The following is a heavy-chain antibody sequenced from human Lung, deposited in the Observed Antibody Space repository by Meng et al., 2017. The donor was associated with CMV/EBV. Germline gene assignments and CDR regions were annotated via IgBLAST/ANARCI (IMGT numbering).Heavy chain of an antibody. J-gene: IGHJ4*02. CDR3: ALDLGYSSSWYFQYYFDC. V-gene: IGHV1-46*01. CDR2: INPSDNTT. Sequence: ASVNVSSKSTGYTLTNYYIHWVRQAPGQGLEWMGIINPSDNTTIYSQKFQGRATMTSDTSTSTVYMELSSLRSDDTALYYCALDLGYSSSWYFQYYFDCWGQGTXVTVSS. D-gene: IGHD6-13*01. CDR1: GYTLTNYY.